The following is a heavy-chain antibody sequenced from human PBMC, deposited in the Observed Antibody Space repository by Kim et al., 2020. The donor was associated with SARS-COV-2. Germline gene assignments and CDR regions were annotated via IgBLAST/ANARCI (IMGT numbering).Heavy chain of an antibody. V-gene: IGHV1-69*13. CDR2: IIPIFGTA. J-gene: IGHJ3*02. D-gene: IGHD3-22*01. CDR3: ARDRGWYYYDSSGYTHAFDI. Sequence: SVKVSCKASGGTFSSYAISWVRQAPGQGLEWMGGIIPIFGTANYAQKFQGRVTITADESTSTAYMELSSLRSEDTAVYYCARDRGWYYYDSSGYTHAFDIWGQGTMVTVSS. CDR1: GGTFSSYA.